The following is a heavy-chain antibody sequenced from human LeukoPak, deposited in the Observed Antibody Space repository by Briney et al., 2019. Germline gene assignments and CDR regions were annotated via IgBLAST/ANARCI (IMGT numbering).Heavy chain of an antibody. CDR3: VKGLYTTLEGLRYFDWLFTTFDY. D-gene: IGHD3-9*01. Sequence: GGSLRLSCAGSGFTFSNYAMSWVRQAPGRGLEWVSAICKSGGSTYYADSVRGRFTISRDNSKNTLYLQMNSLRAEDTAVYYCVKGLYTTLEGLRYFDWLFTTFDYWGQGTLVTVSS. J-gene: IGHJ4*02. CDR1: GFTFSNYA. CDR2: ICKSGGST. V-gene: IGHV3-23*01.